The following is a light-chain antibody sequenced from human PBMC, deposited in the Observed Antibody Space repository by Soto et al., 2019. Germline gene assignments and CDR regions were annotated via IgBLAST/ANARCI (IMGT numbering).Light chain of an antibody. V-gene: IGKV3-15*01. J-gene: IGKJ4*01. Sequence: EIVMTQSPATLSVSPGEGATLSCRASQSVSINLSWYQQKPGQAPRLLIYAASTRATGIPARFSGSGSGTEFTLTISSLQSEDFAVYYCQQYNNWPPLTFGGGTKVDIK. CDR3: QQYNNWPPLT. CDR2: AAS. CDR1: QSVSIN.